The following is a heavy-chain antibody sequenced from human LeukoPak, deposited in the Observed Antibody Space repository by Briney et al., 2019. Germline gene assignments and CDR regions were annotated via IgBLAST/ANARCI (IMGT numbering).Heavy chain of an antibody. CDR3: AKSLLPYYYDSSGYLDY. CDR2: ISGSGGST. V-gene: IGHV3-23*01. J-gene: IGHJ4*02. Sequence: GGTLRLSCAASGFTFSSYGMSWVRQAPGKGLEWVSAISGSGGSTYYADSVKGRFTISRDNSKNTLYLQMNSLRAEDTAVYYRAKSLLPYYYDSSGYLDYWGQGTLVTVSS. CDR1: GFTFSSYG. D-gene: IGHD3-22*01.